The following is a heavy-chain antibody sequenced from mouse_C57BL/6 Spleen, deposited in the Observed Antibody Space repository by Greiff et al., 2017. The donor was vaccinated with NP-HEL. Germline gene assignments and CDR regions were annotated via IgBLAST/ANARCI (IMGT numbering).Heavy chain of an antibody. J-gene: IGHJ4*01. CDR3: ARSGGYDSPYYAMDY. CDR2: IYPRSGNT. CDR1: GYTFTSYG. V-gene: IGHV1-81*01. D-gene: IGHD2-2*01. Sequence: QVHVKQSGAELARPGASVKLSCKASGYTFTSYGISWVKQRTGQGLEWIGEIYPRSGNTYYNEKFKGKATLTADKSSSTAYMELRSLTSEDSAVYFCARSGGYDSPYYAMDYWGQGTSVTVSS.